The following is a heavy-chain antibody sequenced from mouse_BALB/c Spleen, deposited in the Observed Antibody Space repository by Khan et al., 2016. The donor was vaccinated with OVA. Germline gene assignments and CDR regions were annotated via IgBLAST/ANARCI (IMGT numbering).Heavy chain of an antibody. CDR2: IYPGTDNT. J-gene: IGHJ2*01. Sequence: QVQLKQSGAELVRPGTSVKLSCKTSGYIFTSYWIHWVRQRTGQGLEWIARIYPGTDNTYYNEKLKDRATLTADKSSSTAYMQLNSLTSEYSAVNFCAREGALYYFAYWGQGTTLTVSS. CDR1: GYIFTSYW. CDR3: AREGALYYFAY. V-gene: IGHV1-76*01. D-gene: IGHD3-1*01.